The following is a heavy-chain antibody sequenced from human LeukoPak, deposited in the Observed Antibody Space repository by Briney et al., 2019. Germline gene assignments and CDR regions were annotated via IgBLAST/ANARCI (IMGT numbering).Heavy chain of an antibody. D-gene: IGHD3-16*01. V-gene: IGHV3-48*04. CDR2: ISSSSSTI. CDR1: GFTFSSYS. CDR3: ASLGEQQFDAFDI. J-gene: IGHJ3*02. Sequence: PGGSLRLSCAASGFTFSSYSMNWVRQAPGKGLEWVSYISSSSSTIYYADSVKGRFTISRDNAKNSLYLQMNSLRAEDTAVYYCASLGEQQFDAFDIWGQGTMVTVSS.